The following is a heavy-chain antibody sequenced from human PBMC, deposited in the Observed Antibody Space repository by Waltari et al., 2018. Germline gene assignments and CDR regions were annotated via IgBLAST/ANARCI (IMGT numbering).Heavy chain of an antibody. V-gene: IGHV4-59*01. CDR2: IYYSGST. Sequence: QVQLQESGPGLVKPSETLSLTCTVSGCPISSSSLSWIRQPPGKGLEWIGYIYYSGSTNYNPSLKSRVTISVDTSKNQFSLKLSSVTAADTAVYYCARGDSSGYYRLWGQGTLVTVSS. CDR1: GCPISSSS. D-gene: IGHD3-22*01. CDR3: ARGDSSGYYRL. J-gene: IGHJ4*02.